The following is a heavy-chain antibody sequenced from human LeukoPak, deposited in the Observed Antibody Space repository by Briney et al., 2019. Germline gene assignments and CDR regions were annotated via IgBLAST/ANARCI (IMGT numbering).Heavy chain of an antibody. CDR1: GYTFTSYA. D-gene: IGHD3-10*01. CDR2: VNAGNGNT. V-gene: IGHV1-3*01. J-gene: IGHJ5*02. Sequence: ASVTVSCKASGYTFTSYAMHWVRQAPGQRLEWMGWVNAGNGNTKYSQKFQGRVTITRDTSASTAYMELSSLRSEDTAVYYCARDKNPLYGSGTNMWGYNWFDPWGQGTLVTVSS. CDR3: ARDKNPLYGSGTNMWGYNWFDP.